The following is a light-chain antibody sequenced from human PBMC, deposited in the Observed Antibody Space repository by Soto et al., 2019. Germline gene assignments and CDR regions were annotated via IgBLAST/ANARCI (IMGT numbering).Light chain of an antibody. CDR2: EVS. Sequence: QSALTQPASVSGSPGQSITISCTGTSSDVGGYNYVSWYQQHPGKAPKLMIYEVSNRPSGVSNRFSGSKSGNTASLTISGLQAEDEADYYCSSYTSSSTGVFGGGTKGDRP. J-gene: IGLJ2*01. CDR1: SSDVGGYNY. V-gene: IGLV2-14*01. CDR3: SSYTSSSTGV.